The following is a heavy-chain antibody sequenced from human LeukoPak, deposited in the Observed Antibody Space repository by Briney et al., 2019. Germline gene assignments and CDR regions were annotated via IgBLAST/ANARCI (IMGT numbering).Heavy chain of an antibody. CDR2: IYYSGSA. D-gene: IGHD1-1*01. Sequence: KPSETLSLTCTVSGGSISSYYWSWIRQPPGKGPEWIGYIYYSGSAYYNPSLKSRITISVDTSKNLFSLKLSSVTAADTAVYYCARVQRPLDGADYWGQGTLVTVSS. V-gene: IGHV4-59*01. CDR3: ARVQRPLDGADY. CDR1: GGSISSYY. J-gene: IGHJ4*02.